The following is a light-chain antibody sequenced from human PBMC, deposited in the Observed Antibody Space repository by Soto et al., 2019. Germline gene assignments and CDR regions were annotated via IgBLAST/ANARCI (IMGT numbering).Light chain of an antibody. J-gene: IGKJ2*01. V-gene: IGKV3-20*01. CDR3: QQYGSSPRT. Sequence: ENVLTQSPGTLSLSPGERATLSCRASQSVSSSYLAWYQQKPGQAPRLLIYGASSRATGIPDRFSGSGSGTDFTLTISRLEPEDFAVYYCQQYGSSPRTFGQGTKLVI. CDR2: GAS. CDR1: QSVSSSY.